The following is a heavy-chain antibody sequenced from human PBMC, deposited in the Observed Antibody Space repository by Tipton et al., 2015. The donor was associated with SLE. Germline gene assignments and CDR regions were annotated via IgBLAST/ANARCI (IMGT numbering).Heavy chain of an antibody. CDR3: AKDGGDYYFGY. J-gene: IGHJ4*02. CDR2: IDTAGGT. Sequence: SLRLSCAASGFTFSNYDMHWVRQATGEGLEWVSFIDTAGGTYYPGSVKGRFTISRDNGKNSLNLQMDSLTTEDTALYYCAKDGGDYYFGYWGQGPLVTVSS. V-gene: IGHV3-13*01. CDR1: GFTFSNYD. D-gene: IGHD4/OR15-4a*01.